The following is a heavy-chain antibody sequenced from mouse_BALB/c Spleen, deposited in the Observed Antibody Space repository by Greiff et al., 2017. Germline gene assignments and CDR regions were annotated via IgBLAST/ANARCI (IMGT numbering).Heavy chain of an antibody. J-gene: IGHJ2*01. CDR2: INSGGSYT. Sequence: EVQGVESGGGLVQPGGSLKLSCAASGFTFSSYGMSWVRQTPDKRLELVATINSGGSYTYYPDSVKGRFTISRDNAKNTLYLQMSSLKSEDTAMYYCTRDDSYYFDYWGQGTTLTVSS. V-gene: IGHV5-6-3*01. CDR1: GFTFSSYG. CDR3: TRDDSYYFDY. D-gene: IGHD1-2*01.